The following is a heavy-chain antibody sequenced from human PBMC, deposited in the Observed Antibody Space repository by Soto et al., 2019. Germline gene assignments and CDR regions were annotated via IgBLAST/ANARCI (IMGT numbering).Heavy chain of an antibody. J-gene: IGHJ5*02. CDR3: AGRITIFGVVITIKNWFDP. D-gene: IGHD3-3*01. CDR1: GGSISSSSYY. V-gene: IGHV4-39*01. CDR2: IYYSGST. Sequence: ASEILSLTCTVSGGSISSSSYYWGWIRQPPGKGLEWIGSIYYSGSTYYNPSLKSRVTISVDTSKNQFSLKLSSVTAADTAVYYCAGRITIFGVVITIKNWFDPWGQGTLVTVSS.